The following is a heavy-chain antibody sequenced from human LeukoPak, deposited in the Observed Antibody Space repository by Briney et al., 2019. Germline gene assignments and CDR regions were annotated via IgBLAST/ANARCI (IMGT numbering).Heavy chain of an antibody. D-gene: IGHD2-2*01. J-gene: IGHJ4*02. CDR3: ARGYCSTTSCLGMDY. CDR2: INHSGST. Sequence: SETLSLTCAVFGGSFSGYFWTWIRQPPGKGLEWIGEINHSGSTKYNPSLKSRVTISVDTSKNQFSLKVSSVTAADTAVYYCARGYCSTTSCLGMDYWGQGTLVTVSP. CDR1: GGSFSGYF. V-gene: IGHV4-34*01.